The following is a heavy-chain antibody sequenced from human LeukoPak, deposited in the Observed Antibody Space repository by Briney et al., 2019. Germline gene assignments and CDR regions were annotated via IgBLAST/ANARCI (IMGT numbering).Heavy chain of an antibody. Sequence: SETLSLTCTVSGSSISSSSYYWGWIRQPPGKGLEWIGSIYYSGSTYYNPSLKSRVTISVDTSKNQFSLKLSSVTAADTAVYYCASEIAVAGWGQGTLVTVSS. CDR1: GSSISSSSYY. J-gene: IGHJ4*02. V-gene: IGHV4-39*01. D-gene: IGHD6-19*01. CDR3: ASEIAVAG. CDR2: IYYSGST.